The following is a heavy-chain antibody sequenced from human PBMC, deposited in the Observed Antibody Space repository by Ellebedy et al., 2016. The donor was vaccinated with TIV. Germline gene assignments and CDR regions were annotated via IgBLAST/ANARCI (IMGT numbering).Heavy chain of an antibody. V-gene: IGHV4-31*02. Sequence: TWIRQHPGKGLEWIGYIYYSGSTYYNPSLKSRVTISVDTSKNQFSLKLSSVTAADTAVYYCAMTSGSYQNWYFDLWGRGTLVTVSS. D-gene: IGHD1-26*01. J-gene: IGHJ2*01. CDR3: AMTSGSYQNWYFDL. CDR2: IYYSGST.